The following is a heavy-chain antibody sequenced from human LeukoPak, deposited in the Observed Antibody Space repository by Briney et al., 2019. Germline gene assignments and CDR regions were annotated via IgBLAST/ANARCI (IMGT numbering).Heavy chain of an antibody. CDR3: AKAKPLENDYGDY. CDR2: MNPNSDNT. Sequence: ASVKVSCKASGYTFTSYDINWVRQATGQGLEWMGWMNPNSDNTGYAQKFQGRVTITRNTSISTAYMELSSLRSEDTAVYYCAKAKPLENDYGDYWGQGTLVTVSS. CDR1: GYTFTSYD. J-gene: IGHJ4*02. V-gene: IGHV1-8*03.